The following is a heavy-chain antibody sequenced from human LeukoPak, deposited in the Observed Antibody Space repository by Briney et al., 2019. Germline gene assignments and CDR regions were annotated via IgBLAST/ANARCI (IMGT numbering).Heavy chain of an antibody. CDR2: ISASGGHT. J-gene: IGHJ3*02. D-gene: IGHD3-3*01. CDR1: GFTFSMYA. Sequence: GGSLRLSCAASGFTFSMYAMTWVRQAQGKGLEWVSAISASGGHTYYADSVKGRFTISSDSSKNTPFLQLNSLRAEDTAVYYCERRGYYYFWSGYKSDACDIWGQGTMVAVSS. CDR3: ERRGYYYFWSGYKSDACDI. V-gene: IGHV3-23*01.